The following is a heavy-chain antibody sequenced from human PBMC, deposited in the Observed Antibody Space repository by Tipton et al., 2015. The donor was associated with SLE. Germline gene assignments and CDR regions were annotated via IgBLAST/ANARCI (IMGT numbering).Heavy chain of an antibody. CDR3: TRGIFPPFDY. Sequence: TLSLTCTVSGGSVSSGSYYWAWIRQPPGKGPEWIGTIYYSGSTYYYPSLKSRITISVDTSKNQFSLEVRSVTAADTAVYYCTRGIFPPFDYWGQGTLVTVSS. J-gene: IGHJ4*02. V-gene: IGHV4-39*07. D-gene: IGHD3-3*02. CDR2: IYYSGST. CDR1: GGSVSSGSYY.